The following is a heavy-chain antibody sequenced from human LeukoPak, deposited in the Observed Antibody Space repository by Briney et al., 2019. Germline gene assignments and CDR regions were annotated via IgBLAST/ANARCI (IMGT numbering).Heavy chain of an antibody. J-gene: IGHJ5*02. CDR2: IYYSGST. CDR3: ARALAARYNWFDP. D-gene: IGHD6-6*01. Sequence: SETLSLTCTVSGGSISSSSYYWGWIRQPPGKGLEWIGSIYYSGSTYYNPSLKSRVTISVDTSKNQFSLKLSSVTAADTAVYYCARALAARYNWFDPWGQGTLVTVSS. V-gene: IGHV4-39*07. CDR1: GGSISSSSYY.